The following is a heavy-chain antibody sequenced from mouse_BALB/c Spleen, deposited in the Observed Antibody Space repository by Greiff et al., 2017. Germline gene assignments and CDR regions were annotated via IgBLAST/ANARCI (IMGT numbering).Heavy chain of an antibody. J-gene: IGHJ3*01. CDR1: GYAFTNYL. CDR3: ARGERTGMAY. Sequence: QVQLQQSGAELVRPGTSVKVSCKASGYAFTNYLIEWVKQRPGQGLEWIGVINPGSGGTNYNEKFKGKATLTTDKTSSTAYMQLSRLTSDDSAVFFCARGERTGMAYWGQGTLVTVSA. D-gene: IGHD4-1*01. CDR2: INPGSGGT. V-gene: IGHV1-54*01.